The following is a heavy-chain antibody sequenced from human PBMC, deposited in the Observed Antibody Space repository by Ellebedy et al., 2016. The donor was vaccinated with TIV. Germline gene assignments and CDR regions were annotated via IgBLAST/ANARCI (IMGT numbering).Heavy chain of an antibody. J-gene: IGHJ6*02. V-gene: IGHV1-2*04. CDR2: IHPNSGAT. Sequence: ASVKVSXKASGYTFTDNYIHWVRQAPGQGLEWMGWIHPNSGATKYAQKFEGWVTMTRDTSISTVYMELSRSRSDDTAVYYCARAGLEPRSVDYYLYGLDVWGQGTAVTVSS. CDR1: GYTFTDNY. D-gene: IGHD1-1*01. CDR3: ARAGLEPRSVDYYLYGLDV.